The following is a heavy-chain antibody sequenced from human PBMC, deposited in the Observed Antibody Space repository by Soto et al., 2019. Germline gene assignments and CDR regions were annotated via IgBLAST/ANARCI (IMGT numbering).Heavy chain of an antibody. J-gene: IGHJ5*02. Sequence: QLHLRESGPGLVKPSETLSLTCTVSGGSITSSSYYWGWIRQPPGKGLEWIGSIYYSGSTYYNPSLTRRVTISVDTSTNQFSLKLSSVTAADTAVYYCATQEVGGTYVYTFDPWGQGTLVTVSS. CDR3: ATQEVGGTYVYTFDP. CDR2: IYYSGST. D-gene: IGHD1-26*01. CDR1: GGSITSSSYY. V-gene: IGHV4-39*01.